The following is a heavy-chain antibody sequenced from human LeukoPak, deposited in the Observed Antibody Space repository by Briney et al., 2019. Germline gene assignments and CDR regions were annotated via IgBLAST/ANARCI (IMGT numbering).Heavy chain of an antibody. CDR1: GYTFTSYY. CDR2: ISFDGSTK. V-gene: IGHV3-30*09. J-gene: IGHJ4*02. Sequence: SCKASGYTFTSYYMHWVRQAPGRGLEWLAVISFDGSTKYYADSVRGRFAISRDNSKNTLFLQMNNLRAEDTALYYCATLVTAVTTTQFDYWGQGALVTVSS. D-gene: IGHD4-11*01. CDR3: ATLVTAVTTTQFDY.